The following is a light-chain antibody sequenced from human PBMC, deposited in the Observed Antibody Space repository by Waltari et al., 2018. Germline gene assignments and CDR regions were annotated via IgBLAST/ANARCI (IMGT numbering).Light chain of an antibody. CDR3: QQSYTAPYT. Sequence: DIQMTQSPSSLSASVGDRITITCRASESIGKYLNWYQQRPGKAPQLLIYAASNLQSGAPSRFSGSGTGTAFTLTISSLRPEDSATYYCQQSYTAPYTFGQGTHLEVK. CDR1: ESIGKY. V-gene: IGKV1-39*01. CDR2: AAS. J-gene: IGKJ2*01.